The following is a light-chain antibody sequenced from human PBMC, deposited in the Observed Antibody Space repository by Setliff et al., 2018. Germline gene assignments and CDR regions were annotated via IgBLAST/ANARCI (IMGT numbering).Light chain of an antibody. CDR1: SRDIGAYNS. J-gene: IGLJ1*01. V-gene: IGLV2-8*01. CDR2: EVT. Sequence: ALTQPPSAPGSPGQSLTISCTGTSRDIGAYNSVSWYQQHPGKAPKLLIYEVTKRPSGVPDRFSGSKSGNTASLTVSGLQADDEADYFCCSYAASYNPYVFGTGTKVTVL. CDR3: CSYAASYNPYV.